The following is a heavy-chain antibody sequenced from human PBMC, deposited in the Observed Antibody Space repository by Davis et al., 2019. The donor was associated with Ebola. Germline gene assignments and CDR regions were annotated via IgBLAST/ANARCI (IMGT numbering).Heavy chain of an antibody. CDR3: ARDMILVVPAKSYWFDP. V-gene: IGHV3-30-3*01. CDR2: ISYDGSNK. CDR1: GFTFSSYA. Sequence: PGGSLRLSCAASGFTFSSYAMHWVRQAPGKGLEWVAVISYDGSNKYYADSVKGRFTISRDNSKNTLYLQMNSLRAEDTAVYYCARDMILVVPAKSYWFDPWGQGTLVTVSS. D-gene: IGHD2-2*01. J-gene: IGHJ5*02.